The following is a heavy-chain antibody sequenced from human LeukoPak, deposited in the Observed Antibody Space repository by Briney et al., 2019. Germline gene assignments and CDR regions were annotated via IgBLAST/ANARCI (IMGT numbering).Heavy chain of an antibody. D-gene: IGHD1-26*01. Sequence: ASVEVSCKASGYTFTSYGISWVRQAPRQGLEWMGWISAYNGNTNYAQKLQGRVTMTTDTSTSTAYMELRSLRSDDTAVYYCARDSSSGSYYGYFQHWGQGTLVTVSS. V-gene: IGHV1-18*01. CDR1: GYTFTSYG. J-gene: IGHJ1*01. CDR3: ARDSSSGSYYGYFQH. CDR2: ISAYNGNT.